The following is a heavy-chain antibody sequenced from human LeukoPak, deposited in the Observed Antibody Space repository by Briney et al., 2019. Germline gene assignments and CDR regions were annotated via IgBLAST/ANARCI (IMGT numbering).Heavy chain of an antibody. J-gene: IGHJ1*01. CDR1: GGSFSGYY. V-gene: IGHV4-34*01. CDR2: INHSGST. CDR3: ARRWQQLGAEYFQH. D-gene: IGHD6-13*01. Sequence: SETLSLTCAVYGGSFSGYYWSWIRQPPGKGLEWIGEINHSGSTNYNPSLKSRVTISVDTSKNQFSLKLSSVTAADTAVYYCARRWQQLGAEYFQHRGQGTLVTVSS.